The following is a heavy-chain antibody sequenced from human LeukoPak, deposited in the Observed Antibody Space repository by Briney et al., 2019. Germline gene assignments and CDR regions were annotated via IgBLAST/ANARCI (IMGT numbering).Heavy chain of an antibody. CDR3: ARLHMGATSTPLDY. V-gene: IGHV4-39*01. CDR1: GGSISSSSYY. Sequence: SETLSLTCTVSGGSISSSSYYWGWIRQPPGKGLEWIGSVYYSGSTYYNPSLKSRVTISVDTSKNQFSLKLSSVTAADTAVYYCARLHMGATSTPLDYWGQGTLVTVSS. D-gene: IGHD1-26*01. CDR2: VYYSGST. J-gene: IGHJ4*02.